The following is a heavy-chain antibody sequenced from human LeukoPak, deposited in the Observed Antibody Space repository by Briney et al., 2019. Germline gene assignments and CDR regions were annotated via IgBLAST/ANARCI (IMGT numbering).Heavy chain of an antibody. V-gene: IGHV1-69*04. J-gene: IGHJ6*02. D-gene: IGHD6-19*01. CDR1: GGTFSSYA. CDR2: IIPILGIA. Sequence: ASVKVSCKASGGTFSSYAISWVRQAPGQGLEWMGRIIPILGIANYAQKFQGRVTITADKSTSTAYMELSSLRSEDTAVYYCASPIPTSSGPYYYYYYGMDVWGQGTTVTVSS. CDR3: ASPIPTSSGPYYYYYYGMDV.